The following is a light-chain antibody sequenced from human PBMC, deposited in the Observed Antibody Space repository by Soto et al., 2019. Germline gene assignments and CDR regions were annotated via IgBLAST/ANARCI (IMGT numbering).Light chain of an antibody. J-gene: IGKJ1*01. Sequence: ELVLTQSPGTLSLSPGESATLSCRASQSVSRSYLAWYQQKPGQAPRLLIYGASSRAPGIPDRFSGSGSGTDFTVTISRQEPEDCAVYYCQQYGSSQSFGQGTKVDSK. CDR2: GAS. CDR1: QSVSRSY. CDR3: QQYGSSQS. V-gene: IGKV3-20*01.